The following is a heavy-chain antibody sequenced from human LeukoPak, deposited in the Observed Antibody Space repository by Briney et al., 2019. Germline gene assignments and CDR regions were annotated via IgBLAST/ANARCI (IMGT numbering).Heavy chain of an antibody. V-gene: IGHV3-23*01. Sequence: HPGGSLRLSCAASGFTFSNYGMSWVRRAPGKGLEWVSTISGSGDITYYADSVKGRFTISRDNSKNTLYLQMNSLRAEDTAVYYCAKELREMATMGGYFDYWGQGTLVTVSS. CDR1: GFTFSNYG. CDR3: AKELREMATMGGYFDY. D-gene: IGHD5-24*01. CDR2: ISGSGDIT. J-gene: IGHJ4*02.